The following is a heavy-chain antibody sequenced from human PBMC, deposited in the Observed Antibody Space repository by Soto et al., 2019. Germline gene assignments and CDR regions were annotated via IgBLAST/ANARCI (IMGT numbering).Heavy chain of an antibody. Sequence: GGSLSLSCAASGSPFSSYAMSWVRQAPGKGLEWVSVISGSGDSTYYADSVKGRFTISRDNAKNTLYLQINSLTAEDTAVYYCARGTLTSIDMVDYWGQGTLVTVSS. CDR1: GSPFSSYA. CDR3: ARGTLTSIDMVDY. CDR2: ISGSGDST. V-gene: IGHV3-23*01. D-gene: IGHD2-21*01. J-gene: IGHJ4*02.